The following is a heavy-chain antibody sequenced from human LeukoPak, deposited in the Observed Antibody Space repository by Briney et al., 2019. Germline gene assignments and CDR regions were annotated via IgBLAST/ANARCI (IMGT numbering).Heavy chain of an antibody. J-gene: IGHJ4*02. CDR1: EFTFSDYY. V-gene: IGHV3-11*04. D-gene: IGHD5-12*01. CDR3: ARGRGGWLRHFDY. Sequence: GGFLSLCCAASEFTFSDYYMSWIRQAPGKGLEWVSYISSSGSTIYYADSVKGRFTIARDYAKNSLYLQMNSLTAEDTAVYYCARGRGGWLRHFDYWGQGTLVTVSS. CDR2: ISSSGSTI.